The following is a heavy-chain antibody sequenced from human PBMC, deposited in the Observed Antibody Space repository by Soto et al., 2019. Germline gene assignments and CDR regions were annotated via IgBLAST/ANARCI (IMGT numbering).Heavy chain of an antibody. CDR3: AHRPSYCSGGSCHSGFDY. CDR2: IYWDDDK. CDR1: GFSLSTSGVG. D-gene: IGHD2-15*01. J-gene: IGHJ4*02. Sequence: QITLKESGPTLVKPTQTLTLTCTFSGFSLSTSGVGVGWIRQPPGKALEWLALIYWDDDKRYSPSLKSRLTITKXTXXXQXXLTMTNMDPVDTATYYCAHRPSYCSGGSCHSGFDYWVQGPLVTVSS. V-gene: IGHV2-5*02.